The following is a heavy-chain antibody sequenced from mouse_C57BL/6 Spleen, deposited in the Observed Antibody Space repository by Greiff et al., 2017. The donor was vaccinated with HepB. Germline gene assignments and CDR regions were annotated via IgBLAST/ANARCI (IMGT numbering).Heavy chain of an antibody. V-gene: IGHV1-42*01. CDR2: INPSTGGT. CDR3: ARRVLTYYAMDY. CDR1: GYSFTGYY. Sequence: VQLQQSGPELVKPGASVKISCKASGYSFTGYYMNWVKQSPEKSLEWIGEINPSTGGTTYNQKFKAKATLTVDKSSSTAYMQLKSLTSEDSAVYYCARRVLTYYAMDYWGQGTSVTVSS. J-gene: IGHJ4*01. D-gene: IGHD4-1*01.